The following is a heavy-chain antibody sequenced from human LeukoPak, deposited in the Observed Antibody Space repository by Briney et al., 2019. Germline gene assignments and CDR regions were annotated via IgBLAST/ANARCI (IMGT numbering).Heavy chain of an antibody. CDR1: GFIFSSYS. J-gene: IGHJ4*02. CDR3: ARERGYSGYDVDYYFDY. Sequence: PGGSLRLSCAASGFIFSSYSMNWVRQAPGKGLEWVSYISSSSSTIYYADSVKGRFTISRDNAKNSLYLQMNSLRAEDTAVYYCARERGYSGYDVDYYFDYWGQGTLVTVSS. V-gene: IGHV3-48*04. D-gene: IGHD5-12*01. CDR2: ISSSSSTI.